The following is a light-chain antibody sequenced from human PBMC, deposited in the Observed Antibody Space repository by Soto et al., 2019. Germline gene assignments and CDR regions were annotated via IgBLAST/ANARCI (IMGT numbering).Light chain of an antibody. J-gene: IGKJ1*01. CDR1: QTISSW. CDR3: QHYNSYPVA. Sequence: DIQMTQSPSTLSGSVGDRVTITCRASQTISSWLAWYQQKPGKAPKLLIYKASTLKSGVPSRFSGSGSGTEFTLTISSLQPDDFATYYCQHYNSYPVAFGQGTKVELK. V-gene: IGKV1-5*03. CDR2: KAS.